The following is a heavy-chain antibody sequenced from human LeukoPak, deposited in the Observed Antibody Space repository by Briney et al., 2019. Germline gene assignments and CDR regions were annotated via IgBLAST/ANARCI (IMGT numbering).Heavy chain of an antibody. Sequence: ASVKVSCTGSGYTFSSYYIHWVRQAPGQGLEWMGIFYGSGGTSRYAQKFQGRVTMTRDTATSTVYVELSSLISEDTAVYYCPRAIPAGGAQYFQHWGQGTLVTVSS. J-gene: IGHJ1*01. CDR2: FYGSGGTS. CDR1: GYTFSSYY. V-gene: IGHV1-46*01. D-gene: IGHD6-13*01. CDR3: PRAIPAGGAQYFQH.